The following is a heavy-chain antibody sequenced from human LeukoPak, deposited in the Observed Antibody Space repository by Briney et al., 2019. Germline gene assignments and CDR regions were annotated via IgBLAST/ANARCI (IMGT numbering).Heavy chain of an antibody. CDR3: AKDRSSSPGGWFDP. V-gene: IGHV3-23*01. J-gene: IGHJ5*02. CDR1: GFTFSSYA. Sequence: GGSLRLSCAASGFTFSSYAMSWVRQAPGKGLEWVSAISGSGGSTYYADSVKGRFTISKDNSKDTLYLQMNSLRAEDTAVYYCAKDRSSSPGGWFDPWGQGTLVTVSS. CDR2: ISGSGGST. D-gene: IGHD6-13*01.